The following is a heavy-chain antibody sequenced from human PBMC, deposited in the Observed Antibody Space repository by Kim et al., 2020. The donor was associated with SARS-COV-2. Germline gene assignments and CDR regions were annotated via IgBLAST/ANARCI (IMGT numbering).Heavy chain of an antibody. D-gene: IGHD3-10*01. CDR3: ARVDPSGGMVDY. V-gene: IGHV1-2*02. J-gene: IGHJ4*02. CDR2: INPNSGGT. Sequence: ASVKVSCKASGYTFTGYYMHWVRQAPGQGLEWMGWINPNSGGTNYAQKFQGRVTMTRDTSISTAYMELSRLRSDDTAVYYCARVDPSGGMVDYWGQGTLVTVSS. CDR1: GYTFTGYY.